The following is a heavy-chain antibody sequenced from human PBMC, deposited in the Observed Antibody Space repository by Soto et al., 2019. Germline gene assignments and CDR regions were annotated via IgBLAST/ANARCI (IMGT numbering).Heavy chain of an antibody. CDR1: GYSISSGYY. Sequence: SETLSLTCAVSGYSISSGYYWSWVRQPPGKGLEWIGEIYHSGSTNYNPSLKSRVTISVDKSKNQFSLKLSSVTAADTAVYYCAKGDDYGDYFDYWGQGTLVTVSS. D-gene: IGHD4-17*01. CDR2: IYHSGST. CDR3: AKGDDYGDYFDY. V-gene: IGHV4-4*02. J-gene: IGHJ4*02.